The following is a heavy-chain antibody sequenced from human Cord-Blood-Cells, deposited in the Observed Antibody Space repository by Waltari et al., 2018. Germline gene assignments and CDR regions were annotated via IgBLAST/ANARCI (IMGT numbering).Heavy chain of an antibody. Sequence: VQLVQSGAEVKKPGSSVKVYCKASGGTFSSYAISCVRQAPGQGLEWMGGIIPIFGTANYAQKFQGRVTITADKSTSTAYMELSSLRSEDTAVYYCARIYCSGGSCYYYGMDVWGQGTTVTVSS. V-gene: IGHV1-69*06. CDR2: IIPIFGTA. D-gene: IGHD2-15*01. CDR3: ARIYCSGGSCYYYGMDV. J-gene: IGHJ6*02. CDR1: GGTFSSYA.